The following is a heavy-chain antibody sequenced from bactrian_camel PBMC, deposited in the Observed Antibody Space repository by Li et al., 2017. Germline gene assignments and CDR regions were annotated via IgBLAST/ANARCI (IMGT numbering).Heavy chain of an antibody. J-gene: IGHJ6*01. D-gene: IGHD3*01. CDR3: AADDFFYHPFRGGYCSEERRDFGY. CDR1: AYTYNRYC. V-gene: IGHV3S26*01. CDR2: VIAGSGSP. Sequence: VQLVESGGGSVQAGGSLRLSCAYPAYTYNRYCMGWFRQAPGKEREGVAVIAGSGSPGYADSVKGRITLSKDNAKNTLYLQMNSLKPEDTAMYYCAADDFFYHPFRGGYCSEERRDFGYWGQGTQVTVS.